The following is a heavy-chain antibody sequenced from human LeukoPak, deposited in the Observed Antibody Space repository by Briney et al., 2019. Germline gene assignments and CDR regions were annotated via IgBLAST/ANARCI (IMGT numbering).Heavy chain of an antibody. Sequence: GGSLRLSCAASGFTFINYWMSWVRQAPGKGLEWVANIKQDGSEKYYVDSVKDRFTISRDNAKNSLYLQMNSLRAEDAAVYYCTRENWYIDYWGQGNLVTVS. V-gene: IGHV3-7*01. J-gene: IGHJ4*02. CDR2: IKQDGSEK. CDR3: TRENWYIDY. CDR1: GFTFINYW.